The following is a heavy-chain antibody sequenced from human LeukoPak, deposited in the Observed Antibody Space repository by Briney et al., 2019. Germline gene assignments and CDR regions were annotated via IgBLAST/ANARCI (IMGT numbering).Heavy chain of an antibody. Sequence: GGSLRLSCVASGFTFSTYVMRWVRDAPGKGLEWVSLISGSADRTYYADSVKGRFTISRDNSKNTLYLQMNSLRAEDTAVYYCAKDEVPGGYWGQGTLVTVSS. CDR3: AKDEVPGGY. D-gene: IGHD1-14*01. V-gene: IGHV3-23*01. CDR1: GFTFSTYV. J-gene: IGHJ4*02. CDR2: ISGSADRT.